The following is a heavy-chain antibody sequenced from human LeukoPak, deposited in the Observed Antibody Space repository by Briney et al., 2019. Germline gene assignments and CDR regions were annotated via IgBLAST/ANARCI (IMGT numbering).Heavy chain of an antibody. CDR3: ARDLYVGPFHYYYMDV. Sequence: ASVKVSCKASGGTFSSYAISWVRQAPGQGLEWMGGIIPIFGTANYAQKFQGRVTITTDESTSTAYMELSSLRSEDTAVYYCARDLYVGPFHYYYMDVWGKGTTVTVSS. D-gene: IGHD2-8*01. V-gene: IGHV1-69*05. CDR1: GGTFSSYA. CDR2: IIPIFGTA. J-gene: IGHJ6*03.